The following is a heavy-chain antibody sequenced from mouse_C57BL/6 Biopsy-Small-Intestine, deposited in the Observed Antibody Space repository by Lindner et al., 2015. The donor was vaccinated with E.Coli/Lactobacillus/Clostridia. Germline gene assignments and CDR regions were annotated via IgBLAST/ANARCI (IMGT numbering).Heavy chain of an antibody. CDR1: GYTFTSYG. Sequence: VQLQESGAELARPGASVKLSCKASGYTFTSYGVTWVKQKAGQGLEWIGEIYPRSGNTYYNEKFKDKATLTADKSSSTAYMELRSLTSEDSAVYFCAIYYDYDGFAYWGQGTLVTVSA. CDR2: IYPRSGNT. CDR3: AIYYDYDGFAY. V-gene: IGHV1-81*01. D-gene: IGHD2-4*01. J-gene: IGHJ3*01.